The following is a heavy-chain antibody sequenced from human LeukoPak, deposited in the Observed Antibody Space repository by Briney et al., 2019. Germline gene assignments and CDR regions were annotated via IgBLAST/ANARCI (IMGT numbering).Heavy chain of an antibody. CDR1: GFTFSSYG. V-gene: IGHV3-30*18. CDR2: ISYDGSNK. CDR3: AKDGADQTYYYYYMDV. Sequence: GRSLRLSCAASGFTFSSYGMHWVRQAPGKGLEWVAVISYDGSNKYYADSVKGRFTISRDNAKNSLYLQMNSLRAEDTAVYYCAKDGADQTYYYYYMDVWGKGTTVTVSS. D-gene: IGHD1-26*01. J-gene: IGHJ6*03.